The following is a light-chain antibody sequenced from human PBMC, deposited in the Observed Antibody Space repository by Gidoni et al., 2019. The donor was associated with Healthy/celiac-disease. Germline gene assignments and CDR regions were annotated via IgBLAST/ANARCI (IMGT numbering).Light chain of an antibody. CDR1: SSDVGGYNY. V-gene: IGLV2-14*01. CDR3: SSYTSSSTRL. Sequence: QSALTQPASVSGSPGQSITISCTGTSSDVGGYNYVSWYHQHPGKAPKLMIYEVSNRPSGVSNRFSGSKSGNTASLTISGLQAEDEADYYCSSYTSSSTRLFGGGTKLTVL. J-gene: IGLJ2*01. CDR2: EVS.